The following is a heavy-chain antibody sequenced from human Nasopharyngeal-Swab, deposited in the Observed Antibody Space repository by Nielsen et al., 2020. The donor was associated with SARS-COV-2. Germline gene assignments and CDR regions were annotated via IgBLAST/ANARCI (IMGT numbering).Heavy chain of an antibody. J-gene: IGHJ2*01. CDR3: ARPGGSGDPYWYFDL. Sequence: SETPSLTCSVSGDSIISYYWSWIRQPPGKGLEWIGYMYYSGSTSHNPSLKSRVTISVDTSKNQISLKLTSVTAADTAVYYCARPGGSGDPYWYFDLWGRGTLVTVSS. D-gene: IGHD3-16*01. V-gene: IGHV4-59*01. CDR1: GDSIISYY. CDR2: MYYSGST.